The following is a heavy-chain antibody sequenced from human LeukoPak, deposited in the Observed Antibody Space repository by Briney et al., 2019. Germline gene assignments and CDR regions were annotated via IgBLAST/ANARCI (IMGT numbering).Heavy chain of an antibody. V-gene: IGHV4-59*01. CDR3: ARGFSGWTRYDY. D-gene: IGHD6-19*01. Sequence: SETLSLTCTVSGGSISSYHWGWIRQPPGKGLEWIGSIYYSGSTNYNPSLKSRVTISVDTSNNQFSLKLSSVTAADTAVYYCARGFSGWTRYDYWGQGTLVTVSS. CDR2: IYYSGST. J-gene: IGHJ4*02. CDR1: GGSISSYH.